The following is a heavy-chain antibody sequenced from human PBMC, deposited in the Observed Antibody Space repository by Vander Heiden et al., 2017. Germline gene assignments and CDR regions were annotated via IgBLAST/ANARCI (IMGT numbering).Heavy chain of an antibody. V-gene: IGHV3-23*01. Sequence: EVQLLESGGGLVQPGGSLRLSCAASVFTVSTYAMTWVRQAPGKGLQWVSAISGSGGTTYYADSVKGRFTISRDNSKNTLYVQMNSLRAEDTAMYYCAKEWAGDPLWWGQGTLVTVSS. CDR3: AKEWAGDPLW. J-gene: IGHJ4*02. CDR2: ISGSGGTT. D-gene: IGHD7-27*01. CDR1: VFTVSTYA.